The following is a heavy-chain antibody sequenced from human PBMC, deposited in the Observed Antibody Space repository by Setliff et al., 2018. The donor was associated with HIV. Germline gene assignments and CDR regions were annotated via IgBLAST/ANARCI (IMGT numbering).Heavy chain of an antibody. V-gene: IGHV1-69*13. CDR1: GYTFTGYY. CDR2: IIPVFGPP. Sequence: SVKVSCKASGYTFTGYYMHWVRQAPGQGLEWMGGIIPVFGPPNYAEKFQRRLTITADESTNTAYMELIGLKSEDTAVYYCARDPTGGAARFDYWGQGTLVTVSS. CDR3: ARDPTGGAARFDY. J-gene: IGHJ4*02. D-gene: IGHD6-6*01.